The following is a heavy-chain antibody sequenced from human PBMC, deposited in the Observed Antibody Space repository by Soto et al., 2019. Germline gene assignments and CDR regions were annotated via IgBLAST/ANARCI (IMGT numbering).Heavy chain of an antibody. J-gene: IGHJ6*02. CDR3: ARGKGMEENYFYHGMDI. V-gene: IGHV1-3*01. CDR1: GYTFSTYG. D-gene: IGHD1-1*01. CDR2: LNGGTGQT. Sequence: ASVKVSGKASGYTFSTYGMHWVRQAPGQSLEWMGWLNGGTGQTRYSQKFQDRVIITRDTSASTGYMELSRLRSEDTAIYYCARGKGMEENYFYHGMDIWGQGTTVTVSS.